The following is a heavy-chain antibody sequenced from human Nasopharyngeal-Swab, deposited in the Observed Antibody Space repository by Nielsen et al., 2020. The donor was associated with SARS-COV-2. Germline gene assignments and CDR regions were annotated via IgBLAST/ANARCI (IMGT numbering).Heavy chain of an antibody. Sequence: GESLKISCAASGFTFGDYAMHWVRQAPGKGLEWVSLISWDGDSTYYADSVKGRFTCSRDNAKNSLHLQMNSLRVEDTAVYYCVREVNSGLYYFDSWGQGTLVTVSS. V-gene: IGHV3-43D*03. CDR3: VREVNSGLYYFDS. J-gene: IGHJ4*02. CDR2: ISWDGDST. D-gene: IGHD6-19*01. CDR1: GFTFGDYA.